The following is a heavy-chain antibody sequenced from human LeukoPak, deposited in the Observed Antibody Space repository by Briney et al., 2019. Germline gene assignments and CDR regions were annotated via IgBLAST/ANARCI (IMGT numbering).Heavy chain of an antibody. CDR3: ATGYSYGLGGFDI. Sequence: PGGSLRLSCAASGFTFSSYGMHWVRQAPGKGLEWVAFIRYDGSNKYYADSVKGRFTISRDNSKNTLYLQMNSLRAEDTAVYYCATGYSYGLGGFDIWGQGTMVTVSS. CDR2: IRYDGSNK. V-gene: IGHV3-30*02. CDR1: GFTFSSYG. D-gene: IGHD5-18*01. J-gene: IGHJ3*02.